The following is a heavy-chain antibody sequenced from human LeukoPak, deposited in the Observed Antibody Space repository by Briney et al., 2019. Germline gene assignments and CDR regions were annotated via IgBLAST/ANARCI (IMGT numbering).Heavy chain of an antibody. CDR3: ASTYYDFWSGYYTGDRRRGSYFDY. Sequence: MASETLSLTCTVSGGSISSGDYYWSWIRQPPGKGLEWIGYIYYSGSTNYNPSLKSRVTISVDTSKNQFSLKLSSVTAADTAVYYCASTYYDFWSGYYTGDRRRGSYFDYWGQGTLVTVSS. J-gene: IGHJ4*02. CDR2: IYYSGST. V-gene: IGHV4-61*08. CDR1: GGSISSGDYY. D-gene: IGHD3-3*01.